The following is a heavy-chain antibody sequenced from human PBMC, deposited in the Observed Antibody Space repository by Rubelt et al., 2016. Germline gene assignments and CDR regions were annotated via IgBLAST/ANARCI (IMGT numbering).Heavy chain of an antibody. CDR2: IDAGNGET. CDR1: GYPFATYA. CDR3: ARFALPAVTTAYYYDALDV. Sequence: QVQLVQSGAEVKRPGASVKVSCKASGYPFATYAMHWVRQAPGQRLEWMGWIDAGNGETKSSSNLQGGVTFTRDTAARTAYMELSSLRSEDSAVYYCARFALPAVTTAYYYDALDVWGQGTTVTVSS. D-gene: IGHD4-17*01. J-gene: IGHJ6*02. V-gene: IGHV1-3*01.